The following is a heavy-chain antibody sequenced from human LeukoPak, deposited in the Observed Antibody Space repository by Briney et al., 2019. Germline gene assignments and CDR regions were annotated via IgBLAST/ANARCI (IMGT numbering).Heavy chain of an antibody. J-gene: IGHJ4*02. CDR1: GFTFSTYW. CDR3: ARDLDH. CDR2: IKQDGSDK. V-gene: IGHV3-7*04. Sequence: GGSLRLSCVASGFTFSTYWMSWVRQAPGKGLEWVANIKQDGSDKYYVDSVKGRFTISRDNAKNSLYLQMNSLRAEDTAVYYCARDLDHWGQGILVTVSS.